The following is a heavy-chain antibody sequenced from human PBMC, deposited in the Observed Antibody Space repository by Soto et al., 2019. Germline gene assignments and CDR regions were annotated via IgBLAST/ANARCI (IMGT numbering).Heavy chain of an antibody. CDR3: ARARFCTSTSCYHYFDF. Sequence: SETLSLTCTVSGGSISSSSWSWIRQPPGRGLEWIGYIYNNGRTDYNPSLKSRVTISVYTSKNHFSLGLSSVTPADTAVYYCARARFCTSTSCYHYFDFWGQGTLVTVSS. CDR1: GGSISSSS. CDR2: IYNNGRT. V-gene: IGHV4-59*01. J-gene: IGHJ4*02. D-gene: IGHD2-2*01.